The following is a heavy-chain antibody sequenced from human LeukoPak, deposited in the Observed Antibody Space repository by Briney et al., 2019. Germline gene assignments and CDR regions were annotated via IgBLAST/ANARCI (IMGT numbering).Heavy chain of an antibody. V-gene: IGHV1-2*02. Sequence: ASVKDSCKASGYTFTGYYMHWVRQAPGQGLEWMGWINPNSGGTNYAQKFQGRVTMTRDTSISTAYMELSRLRSDDTAVYYCARDYSYGDYVGSPDYWGQGTLVTVSS. D-gene: IGHD4-17*01. CDR3: ARDYSYGDYVGSPDY. CDR1: GYTFTGYY. J-gene: IGHJ4*02. CDR2: INPNSGGT.